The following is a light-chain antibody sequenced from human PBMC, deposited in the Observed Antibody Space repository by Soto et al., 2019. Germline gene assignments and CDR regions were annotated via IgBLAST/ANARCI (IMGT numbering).Light chain of an antibody. Sequence: EIVLTQSPGTLSLSPGERATLSCRASQSVSSNYLAWYQQKRSQAPRLLIYGASSRASGTPDRFSGSGSGTDFTLTISRLEPEDFAVYYCQPYGRSPLTFGQGTKVDIK. J-gene: IGKJ1*01. V-gene: IGKV3-20*01. CDR2: GAS. CDR1: QSVSSNY. CDR3: QPYGRSPLT.